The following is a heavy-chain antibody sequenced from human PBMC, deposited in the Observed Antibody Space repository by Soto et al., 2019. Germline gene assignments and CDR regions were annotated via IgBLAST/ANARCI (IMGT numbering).Heavy chain of an antibody. Sequence: QVQLVQSGAEVKKPGASVKVSCKASGYTFTSYGISWVRQAPGQGLEWMGWISAYNGNTNYAQKLQGRVTMTTDTSTSTAYMELRSLRSDDTAVYYCARDRDYDGSGSYYMDWFDPWGQGTLVTVSS. CDR3: ARDRDYDGSGSYYMDWFDP. CDR1: GYTFTSYG. J-gene: IGHJ5*02. V-gene: IGHV1-18*01. D-gene: IGHD3-10*01. CDR2: ISAYNGNT.